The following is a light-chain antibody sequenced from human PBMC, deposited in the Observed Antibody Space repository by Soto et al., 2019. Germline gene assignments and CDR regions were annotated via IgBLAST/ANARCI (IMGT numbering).Light chain of an antibody. CDR2: PAS. V-gene: IGKV1-39*01. CDR3: QQSYSTPLT. J-gene: IGKJ4*01. Sequence: DAHMTQSQSTLSGSVGDRITITCRAGQSISSWLAWYQQKPGKAPKLLMYPASSLQSGVPSRFSGSGSGTDFTLTISSLQPEDFERYYCQQSYSTPLTCGGGTKVDIK. CDR1: QSISSW.